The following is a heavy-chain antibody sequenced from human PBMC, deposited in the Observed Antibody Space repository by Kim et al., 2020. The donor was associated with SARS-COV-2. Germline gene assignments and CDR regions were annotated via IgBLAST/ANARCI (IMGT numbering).Heavy chain of an antibody. Sequence: GESLKISCQGSGFKFTSYWINWVRQRPGTGLEWMGKIDPSDSYIKFAPSFQGRVTISVDKSIDTSYLQWSSLQASDTAIYYCVSSRLSFGLDVWGQGTTVTVSS. CDR2: IDPSDSYI. CDR1: GFKFTSYW. V-gene: IGHV5-10-1*01. CDR3: VSSRLSFGLDV. J-gene: IGHJ6*02. D-gene: IGHD2-21*02.